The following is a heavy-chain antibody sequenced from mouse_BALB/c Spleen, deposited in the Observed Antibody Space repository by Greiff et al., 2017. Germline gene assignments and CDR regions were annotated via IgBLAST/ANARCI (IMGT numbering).Heavy chain of an antibody. Sequence: EVQLQESGPELVKPGASVKISCKASGYSFTGYFKNWVMQSHGKSLEWIGRINPYNGDTFYNQKFKGKATLTVDKSSSTAHMELRSLASEDSAVYYCARWNYYGFYAMDYWGQGTSVTVSS. D-gene: IGHD1-1*01. J-gene: IGHJ4*01. CDR3: ARWNYYGFYAMDY. CDR1: GYSFTGYF. CDR2: INPYNGDT. V-gene: IGHV1-20*02.